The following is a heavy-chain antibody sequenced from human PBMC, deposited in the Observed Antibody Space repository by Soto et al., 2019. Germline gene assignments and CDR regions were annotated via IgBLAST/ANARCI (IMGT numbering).Heavy chain of an antibody. D-gene: IGHD2-2*01. J-gene: IGHJ6*02. Sequence: ASVKVSCKASGYTFISYGISWVRQAPGQGLEWLGWISTSNGNTNYAQEVQGRVTKTTDTSTTTAYMELRSLRSDDTAVYYCARDRYCSSTSCFYYYHYGMDVWGQGTTVTVSS. CDR2: ISTSNGNT. V-gene: IGHV1-18*04. CDR1: GYTFISYG. CDR3: ARDRYCSSTSCFYYYHYGMDV.